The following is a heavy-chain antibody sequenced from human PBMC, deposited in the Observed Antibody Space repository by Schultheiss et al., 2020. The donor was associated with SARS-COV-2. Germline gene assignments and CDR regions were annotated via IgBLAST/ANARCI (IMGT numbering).Heavy chain of an antibody. D-gene: IGHD3-3*01. CDR3: ARDGSYYDFWSGYWDYYYGMDV. CDR1: GFTFSSYW. Sequence: GGSLRLSCAASGFTFSSYWMHWVRQAPGKGLVWVSRINSDGSSTSYADSVKGQFTISRDNSKNTLYLQMNSLRAEDTAVYYCARDGSYYDFWSGYWDYYYGMDVWGQGTTVTVSS. CDR2: INSDGSST. J-gene: IGHJ6*02. V-gene: IGHV3-74*01.